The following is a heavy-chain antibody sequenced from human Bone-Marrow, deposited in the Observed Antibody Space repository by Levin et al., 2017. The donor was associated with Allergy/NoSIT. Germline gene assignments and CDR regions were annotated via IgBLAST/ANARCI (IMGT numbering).Heavy chain of an antibody. CDR3: GRDDSWYSPDS. D-gene: IGHD6-13*01. V-gene: IGHV3-49*03. CDR1: GFTFGDYA. Sequence: PGGSLRLSCRTSGFTFGDYAMTWFRQAPGKGLEWVGFIRSKGYGGTTEYAASVRGRFTISRDDSKSIAYLQMNSLETEDTAVYYCGRDDSWYSPDSWGQGTLVTVSS. CDR2: IRSKGYGGTT. J-gene: IGHJ4*02.